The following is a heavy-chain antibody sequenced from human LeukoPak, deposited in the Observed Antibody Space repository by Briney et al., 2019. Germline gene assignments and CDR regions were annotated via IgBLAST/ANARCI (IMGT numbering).Heavy chain of an antibody. CDR1: GFTFSSYG. V-gene: IGHV3-33*01. J-gene: IGHJ2*01. D-gene: IGHD3-22*01. CDR2: IWYDGSNK. CDR3: ARDGFTMILVGWYFDL. Sequence: GRSLRLSCAASGFTFSSYGMHWVRQAPGKGLEWVAVIWYDGSNKDYADSVKGRFTISRDNSKNTLYLQMNSLRAEDTAVYYCARDGFTMILVGWYFDLWGRGTLVTVSS.